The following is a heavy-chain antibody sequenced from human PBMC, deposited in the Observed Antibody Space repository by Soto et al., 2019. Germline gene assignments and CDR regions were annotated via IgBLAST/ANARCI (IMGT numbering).Heavy chain of an antibody. CDR2: IKSKTDGGTT. V-gene: IGHV3-15*07. D-gene: IGHD2-15*01. Sequence: GGSLRLSCAASGFTFSNAWMNWVRQAPGKGLEWVGRIKSKTDGGTTDYAAPVKGRFTISRDDSKNTLYLQMNSLKTEDTAVYYCTTDMRYCSGGSCINWFDPWGQGTLVTVSS. CDR3: TTDMRYCSGGSCINWFDP. J-gene: IGHJ5*02. CDR1: GFTFSNAW.